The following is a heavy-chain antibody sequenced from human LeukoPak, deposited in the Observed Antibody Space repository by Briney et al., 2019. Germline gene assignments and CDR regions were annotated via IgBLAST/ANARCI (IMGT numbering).Heavy chain of an antibody. CDR2: ISSSSGSI. CDR3: ARENSGYDATYNYYYSYGMDV. V-gene: IGHV3-11*04. CDR1: GGSISSSSYY. Sequence: LSLTCTVSGGSISSSSYYWGWIRQPPGKGLEWVSYISSSSGSIYYADSVKGRFTISRDNAKNSLYLQMNSLRAEDTAVYYCARENSGYDATYNYYYSYGMDVWGQGTTVTVSS. J-gene: IGHJ6*02. D-gene: IGHD5-12*01.